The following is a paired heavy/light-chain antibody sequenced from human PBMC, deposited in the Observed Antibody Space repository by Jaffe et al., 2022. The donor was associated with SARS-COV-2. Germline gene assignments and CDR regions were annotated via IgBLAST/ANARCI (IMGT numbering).Light chain of an antibody. CDR2: STS. V-gene: IGLV7-43*01. J-gene: IGLJ3*02. CDR3: LLYFGGVRV. CDR1: TGAVTSGYY. Sequence: QTVVTQEPSLTVSPGGTVTLTCASSTGAVTSGYYPNWFQQKPRQAPRALIYSTSNKHSWTPARFSGSLLGDKAALTLSDVQPEDEAEYYCLLYFGGVRVFGGGTKLTVL.
Heavy chain of an antibody. D-gene: IGHD5-18*01. Sequence: EVQLVESGGGLVKPGGSLRLSCAASEFTFSSYSMNWVRQAPGKGLEWVSSIGSGGSHIYYADSVKGRFTISRDNAKSSLYLQMNSLRAEDTAVYYCVRVGSGGTALDQNDFWGQGTLVTVSS. V-gene: IGHV3-21*06. CDR3: VRVGSGGTALDQNDF. J-gene: IGHJ4*02. CDR1: EFTFSSYS. CDR2: IGSGGSHI.